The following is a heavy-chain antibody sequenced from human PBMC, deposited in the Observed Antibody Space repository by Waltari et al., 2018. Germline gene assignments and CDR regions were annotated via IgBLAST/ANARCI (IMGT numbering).Heavy chain of an antibody. CDR1: GFTFSSYE. CDR3: AKESGSSWSPLDY. V-gene: IGHV3-48*03. CDR2: IRVSGTTI. D-gene: IGHD6-13*01. J-gene: IGHJ4*02. Sequence: EVQLVESGGGLVQPGGSLRLSCAASGFTFSSYEMNWVRQAPGKGLDWVSYIRVSGTTIYYADSVKGRFTISRDNAKNSLYLQMNSLRAEDTAVYYCAKESGSSWSPLDYWGQGTLVTVSS.